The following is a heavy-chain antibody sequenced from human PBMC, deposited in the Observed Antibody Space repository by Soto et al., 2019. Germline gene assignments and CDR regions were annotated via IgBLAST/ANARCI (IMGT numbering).Heavy chain of an antibody. D-gene: IGHD3-10*01. CDR3: AGSKKGDYYGSGSYYRSWFDP. CDR2: IYYSGST. J-gene: IGHJ5*02. CDR1: GGSISSGGYY. V-gene: IGHV4-31*03. Sequence: QVQLQESGPGLVKPSQTLSLTCTVSGGSISSGGYYWSWIRQHPGKGLEWIGYIYYSGSTYYNPSLRRWVTIAVDTSKNQFSRKRGPVTGADTAVYYCAGSKKGDYYGSGSYYRSWFDPWGQGTLVTVSS.